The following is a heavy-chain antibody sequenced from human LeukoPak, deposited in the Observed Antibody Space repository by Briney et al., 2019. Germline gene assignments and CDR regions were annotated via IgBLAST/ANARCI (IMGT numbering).Heavy chain of an antibody. D-gene: IGHD1-20*01. CDR3: TAPHNFTVFDY. CDR2: ISSSGSTI. CDR1: GFTFSDYY. V-gene: IGHV3-11*01. J-gene: IGHJ4*02. Sequence: PGGSLRLSCAASGFTFSDYYMSWIRQAPGKGLEWVSYISSSGSTIYYADSVKGRFTISRDNAKNSLYLQMNSLRAEDTAVYYCTAPHNFTVFDYWGQGTLVTVSS.